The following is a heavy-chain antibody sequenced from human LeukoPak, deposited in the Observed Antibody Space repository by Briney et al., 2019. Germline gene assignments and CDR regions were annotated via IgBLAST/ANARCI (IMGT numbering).Heavy chain of an antibody. CDR1: GFTLSRHS. D-gene: IGHD1-26*01. Sequence: GGSLRLSCAASGFTLSRHSMNWVRQAPGKGLEWVSYISSSSSTKYYADSVKGRFTISRDNAKKSLYLQMNSLRAEDTAVYYCGRGGSYYNEAFDIWGQGTMVIVSS. V-gene: IGHV3-48*01. CDR3: GRGGSYYNEAFDI. CDR2: ISSSSSTK. J-gene: IGHJ3*02.